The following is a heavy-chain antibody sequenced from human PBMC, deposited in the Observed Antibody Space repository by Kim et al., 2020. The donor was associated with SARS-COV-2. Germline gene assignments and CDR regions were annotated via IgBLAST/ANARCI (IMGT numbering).Heavy chain of an antibody. Sequence: SVEGRFTIPRDNSKNPLYLQMNSLRAEETAVYYCAKSATQGGHYYFDYWGQGTLVTVSS. V-gene: IGHV3-23*01. CDR3: AKSATQGGHYYFDY. D-gene: IGHD1-26*01. J-gene: IGHJ4*02.